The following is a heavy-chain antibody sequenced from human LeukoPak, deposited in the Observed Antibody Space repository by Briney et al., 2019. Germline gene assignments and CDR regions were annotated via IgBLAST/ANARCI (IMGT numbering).Heavy chain of an antibody. CDR1: GGSVNSTSYY. Sequence: PSETLSLTCTVSGGSVNSTSYYWGWIRQAPGKGLDWIGSVYYSGSTYYNLSLKSRVTISVGRSRNQFSLKLTSVTAADTALYYCARHYYGSGSYSDYWGQGTLVTVSS. D-gene: IGHD3-10*01. CDR2: VYYSGST. J-gene: IGHJ4*02. V-gene: IGHV4-39*01. CDR3: ARHYYGSGSYSDY.